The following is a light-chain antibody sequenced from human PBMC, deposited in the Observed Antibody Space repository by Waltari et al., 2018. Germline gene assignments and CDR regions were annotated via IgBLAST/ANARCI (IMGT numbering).Light chain of an antibody. CDR1: QSVSTH. V-gene: IGKV1-39*01. Sequence: DIQMTQSPLSLSASVGDRVTVTCRASQSVSTHLNWYQHKPGKAPELLVYSASFLETGVPSRVSAGGSGTDFNFTITAVQPEDFATYYCQETYTPPWTFGPGTRLEIK. CDR2: SAS. J-gene: IGKJ1*01. CDR3: QETYTPPWT.